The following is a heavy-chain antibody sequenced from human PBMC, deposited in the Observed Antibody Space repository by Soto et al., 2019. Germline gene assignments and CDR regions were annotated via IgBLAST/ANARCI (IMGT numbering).Heavy chain of an antibody. V-gene: IGHV5-10-1*01. CDR1: GYSFTSYW. CDR3: ARQVAAALDGMDV. CDR2: IDPSDSYT. D-gene: IGHD6-13*01. Sequence: PGDSLKISCQGSGYSFTSYWVGWVRPMPGKGLEWMGRIDPSDSYTNYSPSFQGHVTISADKSISTAYLQWSSLKASDTAMYYCARQVAAALDGMDVWGQGTTVTVSS. J-gene: IGHJ6*02.